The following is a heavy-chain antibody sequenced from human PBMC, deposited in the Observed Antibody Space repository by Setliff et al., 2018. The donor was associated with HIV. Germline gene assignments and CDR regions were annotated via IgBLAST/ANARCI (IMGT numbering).Heavy chain of an antibody. CDR1: GGSISSYY. V-gene: IGHV4-59*01. D-gene: IGHD5-12*01. J-gene: IGHJ4*02. Sequence: SETLSFTCTVPGGSISSYYWSWIRQPPEKGLEWIGYIYDRGGTNYNPSLKSRVTISLDTSKNQFSLKLNSVTAADTAVYYCARYTVGSMVDYWGPGTLVTVSS. CDR2: IYDRGGT. CDR3: ARYTVGSMVDY.